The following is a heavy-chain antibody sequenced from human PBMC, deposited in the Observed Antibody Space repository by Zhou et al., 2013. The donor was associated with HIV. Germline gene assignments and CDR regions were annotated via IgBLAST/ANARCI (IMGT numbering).Heavy chain of an antibody. CDR2: ISAYNGNT. J-gene: IGHJ5*02. D-gene: IGHD3-10*01. CDR1: GYTFTSYG. CDR3: ARDFRLELWFGREGWFDP. Sequence: QVQLVQSGAEVKKPGASVKVSCKASGYTFTSYGISWVRQAPGQGLEWMGWISAYNGNTNYAQKLQGRVTMTTDTSTSTAYMELRSLRSDDTAVYYCARDFRLELWFGREGWFDPWGQGNPGSPSPQ. V-gene: IGHV1-18*01.